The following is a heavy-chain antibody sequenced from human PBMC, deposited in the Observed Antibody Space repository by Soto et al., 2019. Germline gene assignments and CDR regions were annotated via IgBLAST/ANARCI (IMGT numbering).Heavy chain of an antibody. Sequence: QLQLQESGPGLVKPSETLSLTCTVSGDSINTRSYYWGWIRQPPGKGPVWIGNIYFTGTTYYNPSLQSRVHISIDTSKHQFSLKLSSVTAADTAVYYCARRVDSSGTHYLASGDYWGREPWSPSPQ. V-gene: IGHV4-39*01. D-gene: IGHD3-10*01. CDR1: GDSINTRSYY. CDR3: ARRVDSSGTHYLASGDY. J-gene: IGHJ4*02. CDR2: IYFTGTT.